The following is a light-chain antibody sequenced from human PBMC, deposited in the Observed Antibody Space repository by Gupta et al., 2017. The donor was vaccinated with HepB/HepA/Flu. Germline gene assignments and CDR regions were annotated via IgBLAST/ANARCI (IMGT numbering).Light chain of an antibody. CDR2: QDR. Sequence: SYELTQPPSVSVSPGQTANITCSGDKWGEKYACWYQQKSGQSPVLVIYQDRKRPSGIPERFSGSNSGNTATLTISGTQAMDEADYYCQAWDSSTGLGFGGGTKLTVL. J-gene: IGLJ2*01. CDR1: KWGEKY. V-gene: IGLV3-1*01. CDR3: QAWDSSTGLG.